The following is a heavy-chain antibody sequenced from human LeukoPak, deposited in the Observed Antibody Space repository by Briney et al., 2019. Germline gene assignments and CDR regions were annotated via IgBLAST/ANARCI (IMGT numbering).Heavy chain of an antibody. Sequence: SGGSLRLSCAASGFTFTNYAMNWVRQAPGKGLECVSGISGSGGSTYYADSVKGRFTISRDNSKNTLYLQTNSLRAEDTAVYYCAKAVYDSFRSGADYWGEGTLVTVSS. D-gene: IGHD3-3*01. J-gene: IGHJ4*01. CDR1: GFTFTNYA. CDR3: AKAVYDSFRSGADY. CDR2: ISGSGGST. V-gene: IGHV3-23*01.